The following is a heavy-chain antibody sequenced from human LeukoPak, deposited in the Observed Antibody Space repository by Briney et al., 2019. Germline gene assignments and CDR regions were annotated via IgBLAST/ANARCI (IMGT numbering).Heavy chain of an antibody. CDR3: ARGGSDAFDI. CDR2: IYTSGST. V-gene: IGHV4-61*02. Sequence: SETLSLTCTVFGGSISSSSYYWSWIRQPAGKGLEWIGRIYTSGSTNYNPSLKSRVTISVDTSKNQFSLKLSSVTAADTAVYYCARGGSDAFDIWGQGTMVTVSS. J-gene: IGHJ3*02. D-gene: IGHD1-14*01. CDR1: GGSISSSSYY.